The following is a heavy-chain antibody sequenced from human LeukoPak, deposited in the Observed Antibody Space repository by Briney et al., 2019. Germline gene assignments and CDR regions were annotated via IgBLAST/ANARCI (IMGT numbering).Heavy chain of an antibody. CDR1: GGSISSGDYY. CDR2: IYYSGST. CDR3: ARVNIAANVIMDV. D-gene: IGHD6-6*01. V-gene: IGHV4-30-4*01. J-gene: IGHJ6*02. Sequence: SQTLSLTCTVSGGSISSGDYYWSWIRQPPGKGLEWIGYIYYSGSTYYNPSLKSRVTISVDTSKNQFSLKLSSVTAADTAVYYCARVNIAANVIMDVWGQGTTVTVSS.